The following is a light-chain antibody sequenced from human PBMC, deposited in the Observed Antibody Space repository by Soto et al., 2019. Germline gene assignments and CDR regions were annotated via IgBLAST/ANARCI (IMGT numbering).Light chain of an antibody. CDR3: QQSYSTPLIWYT. Sequence: DIQMTQSPSSLSASVGDRVTITCRASQSISSYLNWYQQKPGKAPKLLIYAASSLQSGVPSRFSGSGSGTDFTLTISSLQPEDFATYYCQQSYSTPLIWYTFGPGTKLEIK. CDR1: QSISSY. J-gene: IGKJ2*01. V-gene: IGKV1-39*01. CDR2: AAS.